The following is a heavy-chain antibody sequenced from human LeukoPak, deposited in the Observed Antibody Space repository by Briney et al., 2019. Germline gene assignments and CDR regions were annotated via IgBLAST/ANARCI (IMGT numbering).Heavy chain of an antibody. CDR1: GFTFSNYN. Sequence: GGSLRLSCAASGFTFSNYNMNWVRQAPGKGLEWVSYITSRSSSIYYADSVEGRFTISRDNAQNSLYLQMNSLRDEDTAVYYCARGHRGYDCWSGYSTCLDCWGQGTRVTVSS. D-gene: IGHD3-3*01. CDR2: ITSRSSSI. CDR3: ARGHRGYDCWSGYSTCLDC. J-gene: IGHJ4*02. V-gene: IGHV3-48*02.